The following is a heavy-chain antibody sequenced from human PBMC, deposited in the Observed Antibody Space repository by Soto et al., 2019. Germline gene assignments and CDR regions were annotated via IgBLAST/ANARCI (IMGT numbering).Heavy chain of an antibody. Sequence: PGGSLRLSCAASGFTFSSYSMNWVRQAPGKGLEWVSSISSSSSYIYYADSVKGRFTISRDNAKNSLYLQMNSLRAEDTAVYYCARDLSHYDYVWGSYRQAGGMDVWGQGTTVTVS. V-gene: IGHV3-21*01. CDR2: ISSSSSYI. D-gene: IGHD3-16*02. J-gene: IGHJ6*02. CDR1: GFTFSSYS. CDR3: ARDLSHYDYVWGSYRQAGGMDV.